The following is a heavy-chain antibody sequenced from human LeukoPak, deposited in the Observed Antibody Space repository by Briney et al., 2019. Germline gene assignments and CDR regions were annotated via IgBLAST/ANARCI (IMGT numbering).Heavy chain of an antibody. D-gene: IGHD6-13*01. CDR1: AGSLSGYY. CDR2: INHSGST. V-gene: IGHV4-34*01. Sequence: PSETLSLTCAVYAGSLSGYYWSWIRQPPGKGLEWSGEINHSGSTNYNPSLKSRVTISVDTSKNQFSLKLSSVTAADTAVYYCARGRRDGWVYRDYYYYGMDVWDQGTTVTVSS. CDR3: ARGRRDGWVYRDYYYYGMDV. J-gene: IGHJ6*02.